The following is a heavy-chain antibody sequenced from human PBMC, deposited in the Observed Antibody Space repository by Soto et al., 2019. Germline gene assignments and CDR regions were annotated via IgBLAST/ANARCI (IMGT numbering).Heavy chain of an antibody. CDR1: GGTFSSYA. J-gene: IGHJ6*02. D-gene: IGHD4-17*01. V-gene: IGHV1-69*01. CDR2: SIPIFGTA. CDR3: ARLQYGDPYYYYGMDV. Sequence: QVQLVQSGAEVKKPGSSVKVSCKASGGTFSSYAISWVRQAPGQGLEWMGGSIPIFGTANYAQKFQGRVTITADESTSTAYMELSSLRSEDTAVYYCARLQYGDPYYYYGMDVWGQGTTVTVSS.